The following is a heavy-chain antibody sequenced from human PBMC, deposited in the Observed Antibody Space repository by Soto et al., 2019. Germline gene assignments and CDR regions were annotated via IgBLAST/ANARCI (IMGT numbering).Heavy chain of an antibody. CDR3: ARWSRSSWYGDVFDY. J-gene: IGHJ4*02. Sequence: SQTLSLPYTVSGGSIGSISYCWVCIRKPPGKGLEWIGSIYYSGSTYYNPSLKSRVTISVDTSKNQFSLKLSSVTAADTAVYYCARWSRSSWYGDVFDYWGQGTLVTVSS. CDR1: GGSIGSISYC. CDR2: IYYSGST. V-gene: IGHV4-39*01. D-gene: IGHD6-13*01.